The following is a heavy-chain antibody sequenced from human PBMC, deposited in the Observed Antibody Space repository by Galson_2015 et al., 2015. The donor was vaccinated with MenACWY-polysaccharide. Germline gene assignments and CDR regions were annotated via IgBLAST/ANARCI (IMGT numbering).Heavy chain of an antibody. V-gene: IGHV1-3*01. Sequence: LVKVSCKASGYTFSRYPIHWVRQAPGQRFEWMGWITGGNGDTKYSEKLQGRVSITKDTSANTVYMELSSLTYEDTAVVYCARHVIGGGYFDYWGQGTLVTVSS. CDR3: ARHVIGGGYFDY. CDR2: ITGGNGDT. CDR1: GYTFSRYP. J-gene: IGHJ4*02. D-gene: IGHD2/OR15-2a*01.